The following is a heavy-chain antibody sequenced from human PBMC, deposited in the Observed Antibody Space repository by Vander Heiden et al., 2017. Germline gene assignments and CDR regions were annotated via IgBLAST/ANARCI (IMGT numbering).Heavy chain of an antibody. CDR3: TRGYSYGYNYYGMDV. CDR1: GFTVGDDG. D-gene: IGHD5-18*01. Sequence: EVQLVESGGGLVKPGRSLRLSGSASGFTVGDDGMSWLRQAPGKGLEWVAFIRRKIYGGTTEYAASVKGRFTISRDDSKNIAYLQMNSLKTEDTAVYYCTRGYSYGYNYYGMDVWGQGPTVTVSS. V-gene: IGHV3-49*05. J-gene: IGHJ6*02. CDR2: IRRKIYGGTT.